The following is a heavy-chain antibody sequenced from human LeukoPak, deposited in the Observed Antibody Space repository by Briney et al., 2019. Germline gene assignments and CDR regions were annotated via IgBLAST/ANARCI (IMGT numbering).Heavy chain of an antibody. V-gene: IGHV4-34*01. CDR1: GGSFSGYY. Sequence: PSETLSLTCAVYGGSFSGYYWSWIRQPPGKGLEWIGEINHSGSTNYNPSLKSRVTISVDTSKNQFSLKLSSVTAADTAVYYCARHVRFCSGGTCHGPDYFDYWGQGTLATVSS. CDR3: ARHVRFCSGGTCHGPDYFDY. D-gene: IGHD2-15*01. CDR2: INHSGST. J-gene: IGHJ4*02.